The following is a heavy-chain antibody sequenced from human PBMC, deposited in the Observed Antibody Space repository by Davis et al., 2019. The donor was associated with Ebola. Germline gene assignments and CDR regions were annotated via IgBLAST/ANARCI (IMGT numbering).Heavy chain of an antibody. CDR1: GFTLSDYY. V-gene: IGHV4-34*01. J-gene: IGHJ5*02. CDR2: INHSGST. Sequence: ESLKISCAASGFTLSDYYMSWIRQAPGKGLEWIGEINHSGSTNYNPSLKSRVTISVDTSKNQFSLKLSSVTAADTAVYYCARGYSSWFDPWGQGTLVTVSS. CDR3: ARGYSSWFDP. D-gene: IGHD2-15*01.